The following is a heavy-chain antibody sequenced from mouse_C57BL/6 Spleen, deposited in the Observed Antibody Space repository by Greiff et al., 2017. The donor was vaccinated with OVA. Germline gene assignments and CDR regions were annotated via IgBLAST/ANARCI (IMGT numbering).Heavy chain of an antibody. Sequence: QVQLQQPGTELVKPGASVKLSCKASGYTFTSYWMHWVKQRPGQGLEWIGNINPSNGGTNYNEKFKSKATLTVDKSSSTAYMQLSSLTSEDSAVYYCAGGPYGSSPLHWYFDVWGTGTTVTVSS. D-gene: IGHD1-1*01. CDR2: INPSNGGT. J-gene: IGHJ1*03. V-gene: IGHV1-53*01. CDR3: AGGPYGSSPLHWYFDV. CDR1: GYTFTSYW.